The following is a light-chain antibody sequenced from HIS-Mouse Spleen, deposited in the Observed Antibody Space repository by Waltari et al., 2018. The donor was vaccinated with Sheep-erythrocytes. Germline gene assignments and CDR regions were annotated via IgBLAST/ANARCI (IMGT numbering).Light chain of an antibody. CDR2: LGS. V-gene: IGKV2-28*01. Sequence: DIVMTQSPLSLPVTPGEPASISCRSSQSLLHSNGYKYLDWYLQKPGQSPQLLIYLGSNRASGVPDRFSGSGSCTDFTLKISRVEAEDVGVYYCMQALQTPPWTFGQGTKVEIK. J-gene: IGKJ1*01. CDR3: MQALQTPPWT. CDR1: QSLLHSNGYKY.